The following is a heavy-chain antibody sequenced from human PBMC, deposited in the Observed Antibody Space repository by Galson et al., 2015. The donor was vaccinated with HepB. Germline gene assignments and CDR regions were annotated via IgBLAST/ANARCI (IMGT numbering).Heavy chain of an antibody. J-gene: IGHJ4*02. CDR1: GFTFSSYA. Sequence: SLRLSCAASGFTFSSYAMSWVRQAPGKGLEWVSAISGSGGSTYYADSVKGRFTISRDNSKNTLYLQMNSLRAEDTAVYYCAKPPVGPAMVIFLAYFDYWGQGTLVTVSS. D-gene: IGHD5-18*01. CDR3: AKPPVGPAMVIFLAYFDY. CDR2: ISGSGGST. V-gene: IGHV3-23*01.